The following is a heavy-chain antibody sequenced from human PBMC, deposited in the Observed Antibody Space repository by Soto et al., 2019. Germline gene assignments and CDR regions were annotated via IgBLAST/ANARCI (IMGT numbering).Heavy chain of an antibody. CDR2: ISAGGITI. J-gene: IGHJ6*02. CDR3: ARDRDYYSSGSYSYAMDV. CDR1: GFTFSDFS. V-gene: IGHV3-48*01. Sequence: EVQLVESGGVLVQPGGSLRLSCAASGFTFSDFSMNWVRQAPGKGLEWISYISAGGITIYYADSLKGRFTISRDNAKNSLYLQMNSLRAEDTALYYCARDRDYYSSGSYSYAMDVWGQGTTVTVSS. D-gene: IGHD3-10*01.